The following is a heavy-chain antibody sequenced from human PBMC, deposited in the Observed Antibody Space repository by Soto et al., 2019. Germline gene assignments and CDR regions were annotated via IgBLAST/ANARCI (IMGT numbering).Heavy chain of an antibody. D-gene: IGHD3-22*01. CDR3: ARDRGPSSGYYPYWFDP. J-gene: IGHJ5*02. CDR1: GGTFSSYA. CDR2: IIPMFGTG. Sequence: QVQLVQSGAEVKKPGSSVKVSCKASGGTFSSYAITWVRQAPGQGLEWMGGIIPMFGTGNHAQKFQGRVTITADDSTSTAYMELSSLRSEAPAVYYCARDRGPSSGYYPYWFDPWGQGTLVTVSS. V-gene: IGHV1-69*12.